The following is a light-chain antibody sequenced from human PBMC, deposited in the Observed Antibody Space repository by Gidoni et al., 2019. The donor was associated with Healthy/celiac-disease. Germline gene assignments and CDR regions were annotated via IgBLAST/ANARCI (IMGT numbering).Light chain of an antibody. CDR3: SSYTSSSALWV. V-gene: IGLV2-14*01. J-gene: IGLJ3*02. CDR2: EVS. CDR1: SSDVVGYNY. Sequence: QSALTHPASVSASPGQSITISCTGTSSDVVGYNYVSWYQQHPGKAPKLMIYEVSNRPSGVSNRFSGSKSGNTASLTISGLQAEDEADYYCSSYTSSSALWVFGGGTKLTVL.